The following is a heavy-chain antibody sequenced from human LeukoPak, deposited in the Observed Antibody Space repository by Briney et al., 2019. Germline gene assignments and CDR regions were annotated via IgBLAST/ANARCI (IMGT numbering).Heavy chain of an antibody. J-gene: IGHJ5*02. CDR3: AKSLTIFGVVIPNWFDP. CDR2: INPNSGGT. D-gene: IGHD3-3*01. CDR1: GYTFTDYY. V-gene: IGHV1-2*02. Sequence: ASVKVSCKASGYTFTDYYMHWVRQAPGQGLEWMGWINPNSGGTNYAQKFQGRVTMTRDTSISTAYMELSRLRSDDTAVYYCAKSLTIFGVVIPNWFDPWGQGTLVTVSS.